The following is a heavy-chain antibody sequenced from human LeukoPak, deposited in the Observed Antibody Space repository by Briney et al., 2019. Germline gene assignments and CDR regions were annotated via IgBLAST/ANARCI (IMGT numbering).Heavy chain of an antibody. CDR2: INQSGST. Sequence: PSETLSLTCVVYGGSFSGYYWNWIRQPPGKGLEWIGEINQSGSTNYNPSLKSRVTILEDTSKNQFSLKLGSVTAADTAVYYCARGKYKWNYYFDYWGQGTLVTVSS. V-gene: IGHV4-34*01. CDR3: ARGKYKWNYYFDY. D-gene: IGHD1-7*01. J-gene: IGHJ4*02. CDR1: GGSFSGYY.